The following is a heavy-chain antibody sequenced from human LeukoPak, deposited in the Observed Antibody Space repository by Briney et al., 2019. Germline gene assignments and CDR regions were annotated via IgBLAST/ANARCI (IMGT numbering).Heavy chain of an antibody. CDR2: ISGSGGST. Sequence: WGSLRLSCAASGFTFSSYAMSWVRQAPGKGLELISVISGSGGSTYYADSVKGGFTISRDNSKNTLYLQMNSLRAEDTAVYFCATTPSEGAQVLDYWGQGTLVTVSS. J-gene: IGHJ4*02. CDR3: ATTPSEGAQVLDY. V-gene: IGHV3-23*01. D-gene: IGHD2-15*01. CDR1: GFTFSSYA.